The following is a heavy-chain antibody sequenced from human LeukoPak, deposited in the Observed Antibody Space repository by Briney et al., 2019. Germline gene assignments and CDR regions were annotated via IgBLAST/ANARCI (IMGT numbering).Heavy chain of an antibody. CDR3: AKDTARGMFEAFDI. CDR1: GFTFTSYA. V-gene: IGHV3-23*01. CDR2: ITNSGGNT. D-gene: IGHD3-10*02. J-gene: IGHJ3*02. Sequence: PGGSLRLSCAASGFTFTSYAMSWVRQAPGKGLEWVSGITNSGGNTYYADSVKGRFTISRDNSKNTLYLQMNSLRAEDTAVYYCAKDTARGMFEAFDIWGQGTMATVSS.